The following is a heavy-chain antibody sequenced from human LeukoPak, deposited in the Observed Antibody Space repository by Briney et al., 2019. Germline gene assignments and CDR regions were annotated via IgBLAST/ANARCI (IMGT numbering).Heavy chain of an antibody. Sequence: GGSLRLSCAASGFTFTSSSMSWVRQAPGKGLEWVSVISGSGGSTDYADSVKGRFTISRDNSKNTLYLQMNSLRAEDTAVYYCAKGSGWYVWGEGTLVTVSS. D-gene: IGHD6-19*01. V-gene: IGHV3-23*01. CDR2: ISGSGGST. CDR1: GFTFTSSS. J-gene: IGHJ4*02. CDR3: AKGSGWYV.